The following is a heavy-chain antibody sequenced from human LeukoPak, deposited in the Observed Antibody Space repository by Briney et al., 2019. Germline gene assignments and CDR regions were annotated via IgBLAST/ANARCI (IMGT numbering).Heavy chain of an antibody. CDR2: INSDGSST. J-gene: IGHJ3*02. CDR1: GFTFSSYW. D-gene: IGHD1-26*01. V-gene: IGHV3-74*01. Sequence: GGSLRLSCAASGFTFSSYWMHWVRQAPGKGLVWVSRINSDGSSTSYADSVKGRFTISRDNAENTLYLQMNSLRAEDTAVYYCARVRGGSGRSYAADAFDIWGQGTMVTVSS. CDR3: ARVRGGSGRSYAADAFDI.